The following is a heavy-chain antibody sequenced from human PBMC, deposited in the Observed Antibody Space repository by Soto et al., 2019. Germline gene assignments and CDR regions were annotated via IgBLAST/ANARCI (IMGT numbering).Heavy chain of an antibody. CDR3: AKDRATMIVGDYYYYYGMDV. CDR1: GLTSSSYG. V-gene: IGHV3-30*18. J-gene: IGHJ6*02. D-gene: IGHD3-22*01. CDR2: ISYDGSNK. Sequence: GGSLRLSCAASGLTSSSYGMHWVRQAPGKGLEWVAVISYDGSNKYYADSVKGRFTISRDNSKNTLYLQMNSLRAEDTAVYYCAKDRATMIVGDYYYYYGMDVWGQGTTVTVSS.